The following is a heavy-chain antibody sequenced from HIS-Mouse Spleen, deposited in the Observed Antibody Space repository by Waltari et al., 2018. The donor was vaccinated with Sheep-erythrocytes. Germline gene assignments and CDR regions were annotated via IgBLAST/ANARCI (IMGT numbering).Heavy chain of an antibody. Sequence: QVQLVQSGAEVKKPGASVKVSCKASGYTFTSYYMHWVRQAPGQGLEWMGIIKPSGGSTSYAQKFQGRVTMTRDTSTSTVYMELSSLKTEDTAVYYCTTVFRVADAFDIWGQGTMVTVSS. J-gene: IGHJ3*02. CDR1: GYTFTSYY. D-gene: IGHD3-3*01. CDR2: IKPSGGST. V-gene: IGHV1-46*01. CDR3: TTVFRVADAFDI.